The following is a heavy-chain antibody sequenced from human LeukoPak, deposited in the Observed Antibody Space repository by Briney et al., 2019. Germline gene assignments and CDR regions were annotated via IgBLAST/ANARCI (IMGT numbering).Heavy chain of an antibody. D-gene: IGHD2-15*01. CDR2: INPNSGGT. CDR1: GYTFTGYY. CDR3: ARDNRPMVAATWFDP. J-gene: IGHJ5*02. Sequence: GASVKVSCKASGYTFTGYYMHWVRQAPGQGLEWMGWINPNSGGTNYAQKFQGRVTMTRDTSISTAYMELSRLRSDDTAVYYCARDNRPMVAATWFDPWGQGTLVTVSS. V-gene: IGHV1-2*02.